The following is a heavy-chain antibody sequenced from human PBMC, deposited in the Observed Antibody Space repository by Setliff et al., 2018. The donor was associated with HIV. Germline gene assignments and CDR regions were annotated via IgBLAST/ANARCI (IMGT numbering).Heavy chain of an antibody. J-gene: IGHJ3*02. Sequence: PGGSLRLSCAGSGFAFSSYAMNWVRQAPGKGLEWVSTISGSGGLTFYADSVKGRFTISRDNSKNTLYLQMNSLRAEDTVVYYCAKGHYGSGDSKQNGFDMWGQGTMVTVSS. V-gene: IGHV3-23*01. CDR3: AKGHYGSGDSKQNGFDM. CDR2: ISGSGGLT. D-gene: IGHD2-15*01. CDR1: GFAFSSYA.